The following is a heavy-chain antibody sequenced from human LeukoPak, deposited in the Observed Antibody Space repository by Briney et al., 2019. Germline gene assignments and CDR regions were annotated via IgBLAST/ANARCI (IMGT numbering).Heavy chain of an antibody. CDR1: GGSIRSSSYY. V-gene: IGHV4-39*07. CDR3: ARVNDFWSARRAFDI. Sequence: PSETLSLTCTVSGGSIRSSSYYWGWIRQPPGKGLEWIGSIYYSGSTNYNPSLKSRVTISVDTSKNQFSLTLSSVTAADTAVYYCARVNDFWSARRAFDIWGQGTTVTVSS. J-gene: IGHJ3*02. CDR2: IYYSGST. D-gene: IGHD3-3*01.